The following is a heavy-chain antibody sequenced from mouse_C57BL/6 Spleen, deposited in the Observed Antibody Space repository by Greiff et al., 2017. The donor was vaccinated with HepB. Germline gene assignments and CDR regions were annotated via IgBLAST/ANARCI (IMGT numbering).Heavy chain of an antibody. D-gene: IGHD2-4*01. CDR2: IYPSDSET. CDR3: ARGGIYYNYDRYFDV. V-gene: IGHV1-61*01. CDR1: GYTFTSYW. Sequence: QVHVKQPGAELVRPGSSVKLSCKASGYTFTSYWMDWVKQRPGQGLEWIGNIYPSDSETHYNQKFKDKATLTVDKSSSTAYMQLSSLTSEDSAVYYCARGGIYYNYDRYFDVWGTGTTVTVSS. J-gene: IGHJ1*03.